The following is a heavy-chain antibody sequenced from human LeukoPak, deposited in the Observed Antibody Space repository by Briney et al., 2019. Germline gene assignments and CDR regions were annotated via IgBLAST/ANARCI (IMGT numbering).Heavy chain of an antibody. D-gene: IGHD5-24*01. J-gene: IGHJ4*02. CDR3: ARGEGWLQYDY. CDR1: GGSISSYY. V-gene: IGHV4-59*01. Sequence: SETLSLTCTVSGGSISSYYWSWIRQPPGKGLEWIGYIYYSGSTNYNPSLKSRVTISVDTSKNQFSLKLSSVTAADTAVYYCARGEGWLQYDYWGQGTLATVSS. CDR2: IYYSGST.